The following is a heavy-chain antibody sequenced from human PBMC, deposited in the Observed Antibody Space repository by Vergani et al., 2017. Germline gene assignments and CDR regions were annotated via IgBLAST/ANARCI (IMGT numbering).Heavy chain of an antibody. CDR3: ARTLSSGWYYFDY. Sequence: QVQLQESGPGVVKPSETLSLTCTVSGGSIGSYYWNWIRQSPGKGLEWIGYIYYSGNTNYNPSLESRVTISVDTSKNQFSLKLSSVTAADTAVYYCARTLSSGWYYFDYWGQGTLVTVSS. V-gene: IGHV4-59*08. J-gene: IGHJ4*02. D-gene: IGHD6-19*01. CDR1: GGSIGSYY. CDR2: IYYSGNT.